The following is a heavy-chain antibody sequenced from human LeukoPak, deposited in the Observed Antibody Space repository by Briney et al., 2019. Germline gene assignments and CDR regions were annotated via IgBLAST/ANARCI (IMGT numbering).Heavy chain of an antibody. V-gene: IGHV1-69*02. CDR2: IIPILGIA. CDR1: GGTFSSYT. D-gene: IGHD6-6*01. J-gene: IGHJ4*02. Sequence: GSSVKVSCKASGGTFSSYTISWVRQAPGQGLEWMGRIIPILGIANYAQKFQGRVTITADKSTSTAYMELSSLRSEDTAVYYRARARGIAARPWWYWGQGTLVTVSS. CDR3: ARARGIAARPWWY.